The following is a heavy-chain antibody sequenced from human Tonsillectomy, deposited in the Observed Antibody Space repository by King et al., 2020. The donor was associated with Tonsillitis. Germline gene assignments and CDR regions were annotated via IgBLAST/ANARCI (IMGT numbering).Heavy chain of an antibody. CDR1: GEPFNGYF. CDR3: AGQWLAEVWFGL. J-gene: IGHJ5*02. CDR2: INHRGVT. V-gene: IGHV4-34*01. Sequence: VQLQQWGAELLKPSETLSLTCVVYGEPFNGYFWSWIRQSPGKGLEWIGDINHRGVTTYNPSLRGRLAMSVDTSKNHISLKLNSVTAADTAVYYCAGQWLAEVWFGLWGKGTPVTVPS. D-gene: IGHD6-19*01.